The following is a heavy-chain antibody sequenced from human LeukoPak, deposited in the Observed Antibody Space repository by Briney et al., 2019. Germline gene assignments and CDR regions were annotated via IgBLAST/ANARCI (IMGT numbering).Heavy chain of an antibody. CDR1: GDSLPSDEAA. CDR3: ARGSPGGNSWYWGFDY. V-gene: IGHV6-1*01. CDR2: PYYRSTWQI. D-gene: IGHD6-13*01. J-gene: IGHJ4*02. Sequence: LQTLSLTCAISGDSLPSDEAAWSWIRQSTSRLLNQLARPYYRSTWQIDHATSLNRRIIIDPHTSRNELSLQLIAVTPEHTAMYYCARGSPGGNSWYWGFDYCGQGTLVTVSS.